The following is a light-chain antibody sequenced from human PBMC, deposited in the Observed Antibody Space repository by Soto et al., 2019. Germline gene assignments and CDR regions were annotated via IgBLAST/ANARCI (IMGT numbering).Light chain of an antibody. CDR2: KAS. Sequence: DIQMTQSPSTLSASVGDRVTITCRASQSISSWLAWYQQKPGKAPKLLIYKASSLESGVPSRFSGSGSGTEFTLTISSLQPDDSATYYCQQYRSYSGTFGQGTKVDIK. J-gene: IGKJ1*01. V-gene: IGKV1-5*03. CDR3: QQYRSYSGT. CDR1: QSISSW.